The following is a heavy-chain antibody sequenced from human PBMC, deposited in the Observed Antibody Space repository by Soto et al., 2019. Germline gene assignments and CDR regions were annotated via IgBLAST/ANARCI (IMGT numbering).Heavy chain of an antibody. D-gene: IGHD2-8*01. CDR2: ISYDGSNK. V-gene: IGHV3-30*18. CDR3: AKDGLVYAILNWFDP. J-gene: IGHJ5*02. CDR1: GFTFSSYG. Sequence: GESLKISCAASGFTFSSYGMHWVRQAPGKGLEWVAVISYDGSNKYYADSVKGRFTISRDNSKNTLYLQMNSLRAEDTAVYYCAKDGLVYAILNWFDPWGQGTLVTVSS.